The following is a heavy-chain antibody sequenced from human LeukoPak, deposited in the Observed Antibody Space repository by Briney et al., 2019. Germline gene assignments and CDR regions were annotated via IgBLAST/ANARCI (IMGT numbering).Heavy chain of an antibody. CDR3: TKALYGSGSYDLFDP. D-gene: IGHD3-10*01. V-gene: IGHV4-4*07. J-gene: IGHJ5*02. CDR2: IYTSGST. Sequence: PSETLSLTCTVSGGSISSYYWSWIRQPAGKGLEWIGRIYTSGSTNYNPSLKSRVTMSVDTSKNQFSLKLSSVTAADTAEYYCTKALYGSGSYDLFDPWGQGTLVTVSS. CDR1: GGSISSYY.